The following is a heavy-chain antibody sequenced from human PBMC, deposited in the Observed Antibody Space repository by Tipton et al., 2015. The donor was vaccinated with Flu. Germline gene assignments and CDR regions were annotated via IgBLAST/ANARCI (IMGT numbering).Heavy chain of an antibody. CDR1: GGSMSGVGYS. V-gene: IGHV4-30-4*01. CDR2: ISSRGDS. Sequence: TLSLTCTVSGGSMSGVGYSWSWIRQAPGKGLEWIGSISSRGDSYYNPSLKSRVSMSADRSKNHFSLTLSSVAAANTAVYFCDRDRVYCSGDSCSGRAFDIWGQGTMVTVSS. D-gene: IGHD2-15*01. J-gene: IGHJ3*02. CDR3: DRDRVYCSGDSCSGRAFDI.